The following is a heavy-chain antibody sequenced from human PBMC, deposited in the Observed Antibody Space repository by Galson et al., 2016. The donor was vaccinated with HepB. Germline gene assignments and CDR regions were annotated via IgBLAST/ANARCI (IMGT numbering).Heavy chain of an antibody. CDR3: AKDMSAVAGRGGYYYYYGMDV. Sequence: SLRLSCAASGFTFSSYDMLWVRQAAGRGLEWVSLIGIAGDTYYPGSVKGRFTISRDNSKNTLHLQINSLRAEDTAVYYCAKDMSAVAGRGGYYYYYGMDVWGQGTTVTVSS. D-gene: IGHD6-13*01. J-gene: IGHJ6*02. CDR2: IGIAGDT. CDR1: GFTFSSYD. V-gene: IGHV3-13*01.